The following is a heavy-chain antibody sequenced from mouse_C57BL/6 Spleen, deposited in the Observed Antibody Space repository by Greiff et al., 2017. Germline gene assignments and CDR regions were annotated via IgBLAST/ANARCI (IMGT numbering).Heavy chain of an antibody. Sequence: VKLMESGAELAKPGASVKLSCKASGYTFTSYWMHWVKQRPGQGLEWIGYINPSSGYTKYNQKFKDKATLTEDKSSSTAYMQLSSLTYEDSAVYYCASTTVVVYYFDYWGQGTTLTVSS. V-gene: IGHV1-7*01. CDR1: GYTFTSYW. CDR3: ASTTVVVYYFDY. J-gene: IGHJ2*01. D-gene: IGHD1-1*01. CDR2: INPSSGYT.